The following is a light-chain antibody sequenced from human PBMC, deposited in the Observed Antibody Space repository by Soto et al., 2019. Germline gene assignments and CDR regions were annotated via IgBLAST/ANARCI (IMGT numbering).Light chain of an antibody. CDR1: SSDVGGYNY. V-gene: IGLV2-14*01. J-gene: IGLJ2*01. CDR2: DVS. Sequence: QSALTQPASVSGSPGQSITISCTGTSSDVGGYNYVSWYQQHPGKAPKLMIYDVSNRPSGVSNRFSGSKSGNTASLTISGLQAEDEAAYYCSSYTSSSTVFGGGTMVTVL. CDR3: SSYTSSSTV.